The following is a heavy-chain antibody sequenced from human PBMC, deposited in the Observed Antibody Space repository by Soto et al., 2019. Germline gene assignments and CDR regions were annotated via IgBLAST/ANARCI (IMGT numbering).Heavy chain of an antibody. CDR1: GGSINSGDYF. V-gene: IGHV4-30-4*01. Sequence: QVHLQESGPGLVKPSQTLSLTCTVSGGSINSGDYFWTWIRQPPGKGLEWIGFIYYSGATSYNPSLKRLLNISLDPSKNQFSLNLSSVTAADTAVYFCARARFGDYEPYYYYGLDVWGQGTTVAVSS. D-gene: IGHD4-17*01. CDR3: ARARFGDYEPYYYYGLDV. J-gene: IGHJ6*02. CDR2: IYYSGAT.